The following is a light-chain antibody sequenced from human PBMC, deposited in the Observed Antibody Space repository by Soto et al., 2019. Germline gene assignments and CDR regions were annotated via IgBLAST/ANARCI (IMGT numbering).Light chain of an antibody. CDR1: QSVSSY. Sequence: EIVLTQSPGILSLSPGERATLSCRASQSVSSYLAWYQQKPGQAPRLLIYAASSRAAGIPDRFSGSGSGTDFTLTISRLEPEDFAVYYCQQHGSSPRTFGQGTKVDIK. CDR3: QQHGSSPRT. J-gene: IGKJ1*01. CDR2: AAS. V-gene: IGKV3-20*01.